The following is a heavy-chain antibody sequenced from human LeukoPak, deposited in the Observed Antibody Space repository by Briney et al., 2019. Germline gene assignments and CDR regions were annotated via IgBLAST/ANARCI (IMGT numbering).Heavy chain of an antibody. V-gene: IGHV3-21*01. CDR1: GFTFSSYS. J-gene: IGHJ3*01. CDR3: ARGDGYSSSFLN. D-gene: IGHD6-13*01. Sequence: PGGSLRLSRAASGFTFSSYSMNWVRQAPGKGLEWVSSISSSSSYIYYADSVKGRFTISRDNAKNSLYLQMNSLRAEDTAVYYCARGDGYSSSFLNWGQGTMVTVSS. CDR2: ISSSSSYI.